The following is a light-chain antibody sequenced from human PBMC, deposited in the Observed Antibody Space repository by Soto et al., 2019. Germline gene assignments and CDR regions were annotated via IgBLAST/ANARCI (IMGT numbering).Light chain of an antibody. J-gene: IGLJ3*02. Sequence: QSVLTQPPSASGTPGQRVTISCSGTSSNIGSNTVNWYQHLPATAPKLLIYSNNHRPSGVPDRFSGSKSGTSASLAISGLQSEDEADYYCAAWDDSLNGPVFGGGTKLTVL. CDR1: SSNIGSNT. V-gene: IGLV1-44*01. CDR2: SNN. CDR3: AAWDDSLNGPV.